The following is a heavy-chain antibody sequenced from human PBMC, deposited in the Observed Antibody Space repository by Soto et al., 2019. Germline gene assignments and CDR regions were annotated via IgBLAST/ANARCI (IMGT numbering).Heavy chain of an antibody. Sequence: SLPRSVSWGSIIGGGYHWSMIRKHPGKGLEWIGYIYYSGSTYYNPSLKSRVTISVDTSKNQFSLKLSSVTAADTAVYYCARGLPKATYYDFWSGYSQPYFDYWGQGTLVTVSS. D-gene: IGHD3-3*01. V-gene: IGHV4-31*02. CDR1: WGSIIGGGYH. CDR2: IYYSGST. J-gene: IGHJ4*02. CDR3: ARGLPKATYYDFWSGYSQPYFDY.